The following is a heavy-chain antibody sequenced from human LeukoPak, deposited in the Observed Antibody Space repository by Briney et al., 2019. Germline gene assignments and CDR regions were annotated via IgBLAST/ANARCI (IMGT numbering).Heavy chain of an antibody. V-gene: IGHV4-59*08. CDR2: IYYSGST. CDR1: GGSISSYY. D-gene: IGHD1-26*01. CDR3: ARHRPLSGSYYPFFDY. J-gene: IGHJ4*02. Sequence: SETLSLTCTVSGGSISSYYWSWIRQPPGKGLEWIGYIYYSGSTNYNPSLKSRVTISVDTSKNQFSLKLSSVTAADTAVYYCARHRPLSGSYYPFFDYGGQGTLVTVSS.